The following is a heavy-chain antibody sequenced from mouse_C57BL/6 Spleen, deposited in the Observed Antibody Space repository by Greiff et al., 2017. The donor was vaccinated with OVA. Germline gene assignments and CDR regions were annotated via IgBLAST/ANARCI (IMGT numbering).Heavy chain of an antibody. D-gene: IGHD2-1*01. CDR3: ARQGNYGYFDV. V-gene: IGHV5-15*04. Sequence: EVKLVESGGGLVQPGGSLKLSCAASGFTFSDYGMAWVRQAPRKGPEWVAFISNLAYSIYYADTVTGRFTISRENAKNTLYLEMSSLRSEDTAMYYCARQGNYGYFDVWGTGTTVTVSS. CDR2: ISNLAYSI. CDR1: GFTFSDYG. J-gene: IGHJ1*03.